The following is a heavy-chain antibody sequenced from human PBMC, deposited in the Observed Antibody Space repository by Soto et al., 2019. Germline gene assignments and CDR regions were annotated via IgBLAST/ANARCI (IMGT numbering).Heavy chain of an antibody. CDR2: ISGSGGST. CDR3: AKDRLMATTGIEGYY. Sequence: GGSLRLSCAASGFTFSSYAMSWVRQAPGKGLEWVSAISGSGGSTYYADSVKGRFTISRDNSKNTLYLQMNSLRAEDTAVYYCAKDRLMATTGIEGYYWGQGTLVTVSS. V-gene: IGHV3-23*01. D-gene: IGHD1-1*01. CDR1: GFTFSSYA. J-gene: IGHJ4*02.